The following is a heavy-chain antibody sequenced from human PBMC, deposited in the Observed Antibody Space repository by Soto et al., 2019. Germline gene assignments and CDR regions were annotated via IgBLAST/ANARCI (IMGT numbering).Heavy chain of an antibody. CDR3: ARPPNPWEPYAFHI. CDR1: GYTFTDYY. V-gene: IGHV1-2*04. CDR2: VNPHSGAT. D-gene: IGHD1-26*01. J-gene: IGHJ3*02. Sequence: QEQLVQSGAEVKKPRASVRVACKASGYTFTDYYIHWVRQAPGQGLEWMGWVNPHSGATKFAQKFQGSVTMTSDMSISTTFMDLSGLKSDDTAVYYCARPPNPWEPYAFHIWGHGTLVTVSS.